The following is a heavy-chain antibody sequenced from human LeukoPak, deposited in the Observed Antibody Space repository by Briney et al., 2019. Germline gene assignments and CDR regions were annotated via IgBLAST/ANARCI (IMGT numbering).Heavy chain of an antibody. CDR2: INHSGST. D-gene: IGHD3-22*01. CDR3: ARVRVITMFDP. J-gene: IGHJ5*02. CDR1: GGSFSGYY. V-gene: IGHV4-34*01. Sequence: PSETLSLTCAVYGGSFSGYYWCWIRQPPGKGLEWIGEINHSGSTNYNPSLKSRVTISVDTSKNQFSLKLSSVTAADTAVYYCARVRVITMFDPWGQGTLVTVSS.